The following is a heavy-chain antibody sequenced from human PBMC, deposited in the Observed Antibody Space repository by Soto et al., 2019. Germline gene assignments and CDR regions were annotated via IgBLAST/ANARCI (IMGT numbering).Heavy chain of an antibody. CDR1: GDSVSSNSAT. J-gene: IGHJ5*01. D-gene: IGHD1-26*01. V-gene: IGHV6-1*01. Sequence: SQTLSLTCAISGDSVSSNSATWDWIRPSPSRGLEWLGRTYYRSKWSNDYAVSVKGRITINPDTSNNQFSLHLNSVTPDDTAVYYCARVIGNSWLDSWGQGTLVTVS. CDR3: ARVIGNSWLDS. CDR2: TYYRSKWSN.